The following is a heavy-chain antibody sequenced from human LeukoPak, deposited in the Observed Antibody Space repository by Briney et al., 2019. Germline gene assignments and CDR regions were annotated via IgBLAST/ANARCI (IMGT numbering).Heavy chain of an antibody. J-gene: IGHJ3*02. CDR1: GGTFSSYA. D-gene: IGHD6-19*01. CDR3: ARGQWLGWAFDI. CDR2: IIPIFGTA. V-gene: IGHV1-69*05. Sequence: SVKVSCKASGGTFSSYAISWVRQAPGQGLEWMGRIIPIFGTANYAQKFQGRVTITTDESTSTAYMELSSLRSEDAAVYYCARGQWLGWAFDIWGQGTMVTVPS.